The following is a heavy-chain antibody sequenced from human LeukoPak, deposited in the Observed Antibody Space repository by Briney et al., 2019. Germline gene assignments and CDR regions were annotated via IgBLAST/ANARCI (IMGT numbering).Heavy chain of an antibody. CDR2: IYYSGST. D-gene: IGHD3-22*01. Sequence: SETLSLTCTVSGDSISSSNYAWGWIRQPPGKGLEWIGSIYYSGSTCYNPSLKSRVTISVDTSKNQFSLKLTSVTAADTAVYYCARDPLVVVIHYYFDYWGQGTLVTVSS. CDR3: ARDPLVVVIHYYFDY. CDR1: GDSISSSNYA. J-gene: IGHJ4*02. V-gene: IGHV4-39*07.